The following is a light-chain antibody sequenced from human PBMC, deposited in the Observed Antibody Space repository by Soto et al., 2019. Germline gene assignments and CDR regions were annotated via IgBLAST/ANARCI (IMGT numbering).Light chain of an antibody. J-gene: IGKJ4*02. CDR2: GAS. CDR1: QSVSSSY. Sequence: EIVLTQSPGTLSLSPGERATLSCRASQSVSSSYLAWYQQKPGQAPRLLIYGASSSATGIPDRFSGSGSGTDFTLTNSRLEPEDFAVYYGQQYGSSLLTFGGGTKVDIK. CDR3: QQYGSSLLT. V-gene: IGKV3-20*01.